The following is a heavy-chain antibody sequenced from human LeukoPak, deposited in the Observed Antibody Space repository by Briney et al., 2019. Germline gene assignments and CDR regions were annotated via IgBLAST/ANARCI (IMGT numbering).Heavy chain of an antibody. CDR3: AKDPPYDSSGYLPGRYFDY. D-gene: IGHD3-22*01. J-gene: IGHJ4*02. V-gene: IGHV3-23*01. CDR1: GFTFSSFA. Sequence: GGSLRLSCAAPGFTFSSFAMSWVRQAPGKRLVWGSSISGGGGNIYYAVSVKGRFTISRDISESTLFLQMNSLRAEDTAVYYCAKDPPYDSSGYLPGRYFDYWGQGTLVTVSS. CDR2: ISGGGGNI.